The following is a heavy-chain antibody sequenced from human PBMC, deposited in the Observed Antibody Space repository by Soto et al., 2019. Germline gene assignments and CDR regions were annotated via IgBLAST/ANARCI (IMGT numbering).Heavy chain of an antibody. CDR3: ARGGAPDFWSGQSNWFDP. D-gene: IGHD3-3*01. J-gene: IGHJ5*02. CDR1: GGSSSGYY. CDR2: INHSGST. V-gene: IGHV4-34*01. Sequence: SETLSLTCAVYGGSSSGYYWSWIRQPPGKRLEWIGEINHSGSTNYNPSLKSRVTISVDTSKNQFSLKLSSVTAADTAVYYCARGGAPDFWSGQSNWFDPWGQGTLVTVSS.